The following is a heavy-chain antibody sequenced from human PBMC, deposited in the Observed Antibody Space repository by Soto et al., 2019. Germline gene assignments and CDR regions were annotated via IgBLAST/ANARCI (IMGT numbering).Heavy chain of an antibody. D-gene: IGHD4-4*01. CDR2: VHPNSGGT. CDR3: AKELQRGMDV. J-gene: IGHJ6*02. CDR1: GYTFSVYN. V-gene: IGHV1-2*02. Sequence: QVHLVQSGAEVKQPGASVKVSCKASGYTFSVYNMHWVRQAPGQGLERMGWVHPNSGGTNYAQSFEGRVTMTRDTSINTAYMELSRLTSDDTAVYYCAKELQRGMDVWGQGTTVTVSS.